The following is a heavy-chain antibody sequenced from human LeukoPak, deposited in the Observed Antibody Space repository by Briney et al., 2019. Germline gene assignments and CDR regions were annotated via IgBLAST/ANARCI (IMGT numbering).Heavy chain of an antibody. V-gene: IGHV1-2*02. J-gene: IGHJ4*02. CDR3: GSWDYGSGSYSPYY. CDR2: INPNSGGT. CDR1: VYTFTVYY. D-gene: IGHD3-10*01. Sequence: GASVTVSCMASVYTFTVYYIHWVRQAPGQGGEGVGWINPNSGGTKFAQKFQGRVTMTRDTSITTAYMELSGLGSDDTAVYYCGSWDYGSGSYSPYYWGQGTLVTVSS.